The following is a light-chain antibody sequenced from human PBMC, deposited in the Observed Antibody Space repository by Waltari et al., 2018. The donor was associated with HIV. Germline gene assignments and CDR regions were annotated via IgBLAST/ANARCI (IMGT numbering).Light chain of an antibody. V-gene: IGKV4-1*01. CDR2: WAS. CDR1: QTVLYTSNTKNY. CDR3: QQYFSTPWT. Sequence: DIVMTQSPDSLAASLGERATINCKSNQTVLYTSNTKNYLAWYQQKPGQPPKLLIYWASTRESGVPDRFSGSWSGTDFTLTIRSLQAEDVAVYYCQQYFSTPWTFGQGTKVEIK. J-gene: IGKJ1*01.